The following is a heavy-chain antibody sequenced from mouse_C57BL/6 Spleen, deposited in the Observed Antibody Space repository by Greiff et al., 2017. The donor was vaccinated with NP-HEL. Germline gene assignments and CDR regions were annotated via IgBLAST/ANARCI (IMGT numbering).Heavy chain of an antibody. CDR1: GYSITSGYY. CDR3: ARSWDAMDY. D-gene: IGHD4-1*01. Sequence: EVKLMESGPGLAKPSQSLSLTCSVTGYSITSGYYWNWIRQFPGNKLEWMGYISYDGSNNYNPSLKNRISITRDTSKNQFFLKLNSVTTEDTATYYCARSWDAMDYWGQGTSVTVSS. CDR2: ISYDGSN. V-gene: IGHV3-6*01. J-gene: IGHJ4*01.